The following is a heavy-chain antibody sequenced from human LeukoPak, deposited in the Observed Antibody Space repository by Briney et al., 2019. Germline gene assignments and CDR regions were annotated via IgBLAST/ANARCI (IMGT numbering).Heavy chain of an antibody. Sequence: GRSLRLSCAASGFTFRTYGMHWVRQAPGKGLEWVSGINWNGGSTGYADSVKGRFTISRDNAKNSLYLQMNSLRAEDTGFYYCAAYYYGSGSCGQFDYWGQGTLVTVSS. V-gene: IGHV3-20*04. D-gene: IGHD3-10*01. J-gene: IGHJ4*02. CDR1: GFTFRTYG. CDR2: INWNGGST. CDR3: AAYYYGSGSCGQFDY.